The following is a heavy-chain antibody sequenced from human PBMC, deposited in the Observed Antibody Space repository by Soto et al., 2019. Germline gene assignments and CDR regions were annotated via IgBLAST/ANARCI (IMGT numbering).Heavy chain of an antibody. Sequence: EVQLVESGGGLVQPGGSLRLSCAASGFTFSSYEMNWVRQAPGKGLEWVSYISSSGSTIYYADSVKGRFTISRDNAKNSLYVQMNSLRAEDTAVYYCARDAPVGAPPSVDYWGQGTLVTVSS. J-gene: IGHJ4*02. V-gene: IGHV3-48*03. D-gene: IGHD1-26*01. CDR3: ARDAPVGAPPSVDY. CDR1: GFTFSSYE. CDR2: ISSSGSTI.